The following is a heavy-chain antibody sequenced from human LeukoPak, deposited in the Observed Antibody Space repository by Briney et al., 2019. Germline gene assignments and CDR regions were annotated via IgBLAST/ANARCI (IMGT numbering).Heavy chain of an antibody. CDR2: INSDGSST. V-gene: IGHV3-74*01. CDR3: ARRVHCSGGSCYFYGFYYYYMDV. CDR1: GFTFSSYW. J-gene: IGHJ6*03. Sequence: GGSLRLSCAASGFTFSSYWMHWVRQAPGKGLVWVSRINSDGSSTSNADSVKGRFTISRDNAKNSLYLQMNSLRAEDTAVYYCARRVHCSGGSCYFYGFYYYYMDVWGKGTTVTVSS. D-gene: IGHD2-15*01.